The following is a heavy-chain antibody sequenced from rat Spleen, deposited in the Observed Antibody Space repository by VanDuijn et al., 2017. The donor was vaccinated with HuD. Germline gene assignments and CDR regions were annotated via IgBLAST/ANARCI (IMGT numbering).Heavy chain of an antibody. J-gene: IGHJ3*01. Sequence: QVQLTESGPGLVQPSQTLSLTCTVSGFSLISNSVHWVRQPPGKGLEWIAAITSDGNTFYSSPLKSRLSISRDPSKSQVFLKMNSLQTEDTAIYFCARSVPVIPFASWGQGTLVTVSS. V-gene: IGHV2-6*01. D-gene: IGHD1-12*03. CDR3: ARSVPVIPFAS. CDR1: GFSLISNS. CDR2: ITSDGNT.